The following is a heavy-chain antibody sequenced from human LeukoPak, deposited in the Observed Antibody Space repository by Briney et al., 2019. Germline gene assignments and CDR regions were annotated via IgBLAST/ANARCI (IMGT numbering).Heavy chain of an antibody. V-gene: IGHV3-23*01. CDR2: ISGSGGST. J-gene: IGHJ4*02. D-gene: IGHD4-17*01. Sequence: GGSLRLSCAASGFTSSSYAMSWVRQAPGKGLEWVSAISGSGGSTYYADSVKGRFTISRDNSKNTLYLQMNSLRAEDTAVYYCAKDPYGDSSGYFDYWGQGTLVTVSS. CDR3: AKDPYGDSSGYFDY. CDR1: GFTSSSYA.